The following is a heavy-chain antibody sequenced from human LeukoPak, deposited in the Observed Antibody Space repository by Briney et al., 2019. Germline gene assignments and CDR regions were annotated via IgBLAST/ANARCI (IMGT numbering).Heavy chain of an antibody. D-gene: IGHD3-3*01. CDR3: ARGQRVDFWSGYYTVFVP. Sequence: GGSLRLSCAASGFTFSSYSVNWVRQAPGKGLEWVSSISSSSSYIYYADSVKGRFTISRDNAKNSLYLQMNSLRAEDTAVYYCARGQRVDFWSGYYTVFVPWGQGTLVTVSS. CDR2: ISSSSSYI. J-gene: IGHJ4*02. CDR1: GFTFSSYS. V-gene: IGHV3-21*01.